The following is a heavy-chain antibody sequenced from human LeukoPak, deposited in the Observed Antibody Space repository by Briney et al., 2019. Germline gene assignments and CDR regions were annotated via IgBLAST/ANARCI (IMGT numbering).Heavy chain of an antibody. CDR2: IYYSGST. V-gene: IGHV4-59*01. Sequence: SETLSLTCTVSGGSISSYYWSWIRQPPGKGLEWIGYIYYSGSTNYNPSLKSRATISVDTSKNQFYLTLSSVTAADTAVYYCARDNGPYYYGMDVWGKGTTVTVSS. CDR3: ARDNGPYYYGMDV. CDR1: GGSISSYY. J-gene: IGHJ6*04.